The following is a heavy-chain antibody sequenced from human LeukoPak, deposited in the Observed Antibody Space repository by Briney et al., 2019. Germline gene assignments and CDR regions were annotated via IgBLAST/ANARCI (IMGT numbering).Heavy chain of an antibody. J-gene: IGHJ6*03. V-gene: IGHV4-4*02. CDR3: ARRTKKLRYFDWFRDRDYYYMDV. CDR2: IHQDGEP. CDR1: GASITNNW. D-gene: IGHD3-9*01. Sequence: SETLSLTCAVSGASITNNWWSWVRQSPGKGLGWIGEIHQDGEPHYNTSLTSRVTLSLDSAQNQFSLKLTSVTAADTAMYYCARRTKKLRYFDWFRDRDYYYMDVWGKGTTVTVSS.